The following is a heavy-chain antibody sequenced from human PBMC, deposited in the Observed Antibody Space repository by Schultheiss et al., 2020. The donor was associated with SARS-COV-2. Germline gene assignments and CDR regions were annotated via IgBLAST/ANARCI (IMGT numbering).Heavy chain of an antibody. CDR3: ARFFSGIDY. D-gene: IGHD1-1*01. V-gene: IGHV4-61*01. Sequence: SETLSLTCTVSGGSVISGSYYWSWIRQPPGKGLEWIGYIYYSGSTNYNPSLKSRIIMSLDTSKKQLSLQLSSVTAADTAVYFCARFFSGIDYWGQGTLVTVSS. CDR1: GGSVISGSYY. J-gene: IGHJ4*02. CDR2: IYYSGST.